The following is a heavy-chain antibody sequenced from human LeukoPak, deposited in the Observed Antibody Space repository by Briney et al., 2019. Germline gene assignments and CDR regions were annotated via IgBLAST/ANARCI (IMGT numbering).Heavy chain of an antibody. J-gene: IGHJ4*02. Sequence: GGSLRLSCSASGLTFSTCVMHWVRQVPGRGLEWLTLIRPDGGKKFYSDSVKGRFTVSRDNFKNMLYLEMNSLRSEDTAVYYCVKDDPVLHFWGQGTLVSVSS. V-gene: IGHV3-30*02. CDR2: IRPDGGKK. CDR1: GLTFSTCV. CDR3: VKDDPVLHF.